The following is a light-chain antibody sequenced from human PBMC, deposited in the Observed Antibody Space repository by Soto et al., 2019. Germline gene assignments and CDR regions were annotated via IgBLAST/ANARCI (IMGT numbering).Light chain of an antibody. CDR3: QQYGSSPYT. Sequence: EIVLTQSPGTLSLSPGERATLSCRASQSVSSSYLAWYQQKPGQAPRLLIYGASSRATGIPDRFSGSGSGIDCTLTISRLEPEDFAVYYCQQYGSSPYTFGQGTKLEIK. V-gene: IGKV3-20*01. CDR2: GAS. CDR1: QSVSSSY. J-gene: IGKJ2*01.